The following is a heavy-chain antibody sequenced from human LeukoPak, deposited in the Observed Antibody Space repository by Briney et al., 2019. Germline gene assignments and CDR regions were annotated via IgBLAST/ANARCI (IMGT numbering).Heavy chain of an antibody. D-gene: IGHD6-19*01. Sequence: GALRLSCAASGFTFSIYSMNWVRQAPGKGLEWVSYISIRSSTIYYADSVKGRFTISRDNAKNSLYLQMNSLRAEDTAVYYCARHSSGWYGAVGDYWGQGTLVTVSS. CDR2: ISIRSSTI. CDR1: GFTFSIYS. V-gene: IGHV3-48*04. CDR3: ARHSSGWYGAVGDY. J-gene: IGHJ4*02.